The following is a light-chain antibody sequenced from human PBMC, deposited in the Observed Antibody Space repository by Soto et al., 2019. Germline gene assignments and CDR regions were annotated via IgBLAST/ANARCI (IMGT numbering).Light chain of an antibody. Sequence: EMVLTQSPGTLSVSPGERATLSCRASQSVSNNYLAWYQQKPGQAPRLIIYGASNRATGIPARFSGSGSGTEFTLTISSLQSEDFAVYYCQQYNNWPPETCGQGTKVDIK. V-gene: IGKV3-15*01. CDR2: GAS. CDR1: QSVSNN. CDR3: QQYNNWPPET. J-gene: IGKJ1*01.